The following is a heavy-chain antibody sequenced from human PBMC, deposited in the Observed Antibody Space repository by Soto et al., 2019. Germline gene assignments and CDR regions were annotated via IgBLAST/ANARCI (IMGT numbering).Heavy chain of an antibody. Sequence: AVGSLRLSCAASGFTFSSYAMSWVRQAPGKGLEWVSAISGSGGSTYYADSVKGRFTISRDNSKNTLYLQMNSLRAEDTAVYYCTRDASRDSSARGWFDPWGPGTLVTVSS. CDR2: ISGSGGST. J-gene: IGHJ5*02. V-gene: IGHV3-23*01. D-gene: IGHD6-13*01. CDR1: GFTFSSYA. CDR3: TRDASRDSSARGWFDP.